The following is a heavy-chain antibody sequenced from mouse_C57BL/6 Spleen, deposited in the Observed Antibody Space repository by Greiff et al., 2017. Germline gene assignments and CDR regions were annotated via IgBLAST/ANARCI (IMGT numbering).Heavy chain of an antibody. CDR2: LSYDGSN. Sequence: VQLKESGPGLVKPSQSLSLTCSVTGYSITSGYYWNWIRQFPGNQLEWMGYLSYDGSNNYNPSLNNRISITRDTSKNQFFLKLNSLTTENTAKYDCARESTVVDCDYWGQGTTLTVSS. CDR3: ARESTVVDCDY. V-gene: IGHV3-6*01. J-gene: IGHJ2*01. D-gene: IGHD1-1*01. CDR1: GYSITSGYY.